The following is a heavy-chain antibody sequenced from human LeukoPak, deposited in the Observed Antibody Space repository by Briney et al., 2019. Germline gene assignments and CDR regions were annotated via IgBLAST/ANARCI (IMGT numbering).Heavy chain of an antibody. V-gene: IGHV3-23*01. CDR2: IGGSGSST. CDR1: GFSFGSYV. CDR3: AKGQDYYDSSAYLFDY. J-gene: IGHJ4*02. Sequence: PGGSLRLSCAGSGFSFGSYVMSWVRQAPGKGLEWVSCIGGSGSSTNHADSVKGRFTIYRDNSKNTLYLQMNSLRAEDTAVYYCAKGQDYYDSSAYLFDYWGQGTLVTVSS. D-gene: IGHD3-22*01.